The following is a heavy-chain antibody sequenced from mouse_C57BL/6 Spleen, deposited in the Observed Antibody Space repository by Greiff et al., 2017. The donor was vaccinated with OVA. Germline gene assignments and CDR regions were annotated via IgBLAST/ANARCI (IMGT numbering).Heavy chain of an antibody. CDR3: AKAGNWYFDV. CDR2: ISSGSSTN. V-gene: IGHV5-17*01. Sequence: EVKLVESGGGLVKPGGSLKLSCAASGFTFSDYGMHWVRQAPEKGLEWVAYISSGSSTNYYADTVKGRFTISRDNAKNTLFLQMTSLRSEDTAMYYCAKAGNWYFDVWGTGTTVTVSS. CDR1: GFTFSDYG. J-gene: IGHJ1*03.